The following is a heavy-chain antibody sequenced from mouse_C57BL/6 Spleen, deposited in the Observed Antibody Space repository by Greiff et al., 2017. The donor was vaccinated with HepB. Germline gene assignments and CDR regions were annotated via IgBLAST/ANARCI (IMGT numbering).Heavy chain of an antibody. CDR1: GYTFTSYW. CDR3: ARTPNYYGSSPYWYFDV. Sequence: QVQLQQPGAELVKPGASVKMSCKASGYTFTSYWITWVKQRPGQGLEWIGDIYPGSGSTNYNENFKSKATLTVDTSSSTAYMQLSSLPSEDSAVYYCARTPNYYGSSPYWYFDVWGTGTTVTVSS. CDR2: IYPGSGST. D-gene: IGHD1-1*01. J-gene: IGHJ1*03. V-gene: IGHV1-55*01.